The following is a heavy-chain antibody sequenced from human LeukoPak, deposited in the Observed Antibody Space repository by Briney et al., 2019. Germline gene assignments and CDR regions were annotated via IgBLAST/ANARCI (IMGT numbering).Heavy chain of an antibody. J-gene: IGHJ4*02. V-gene: IGHV3-30*19. D-gene: IGHD6-13*01. CDR1: GFTFSSYG. CDR2: ISYDGSNK. CDR3: ARDPLPSSSWYDY. Sequence: GGSLRLSCAASGFTFSSYGMHWVRQAPGKGLEWVAVISYDGSNKYYADSVKGRFTIPRDNSKNTLHLQMNSLRAEDTAVYYCARDPLPSSSWYDYWGQGTLVTVSS.